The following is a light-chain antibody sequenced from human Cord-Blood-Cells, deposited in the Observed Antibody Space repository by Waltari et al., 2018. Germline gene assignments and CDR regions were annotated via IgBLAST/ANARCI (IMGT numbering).Light chain of an antibody. CDR2: AAS. V-gene: IGKV1-39*01. CDR3: QQSYSTPLT. CDR1: QSISSY. J-gene: IGKJ4*01. Sequence: DIQMTQSPSSLHASVGDRVHITCRASQSISSYLNWYQQKPGKAPKLLIYAASSLQSGVPSRFSGSGSGTEFTLTISSLQPEDFATYYCQQSYSTPLTFGGGTKVEIK.